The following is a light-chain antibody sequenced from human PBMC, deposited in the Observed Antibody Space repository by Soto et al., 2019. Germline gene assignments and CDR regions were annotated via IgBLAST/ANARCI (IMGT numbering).Light chain of an antibody. Sequence: QSALTQPASVSGSPGQSITISCTGTSSDVGGYNYVSWYQQHPGKAPKVMIYEVTNRPSGVPDRFSGSKSGNTASLTISGLQAEDEADYYCCSYAGSYSYVFGTGTKVTV. CDR3: CSYAGSYSYV. CDR2: EVT. V-gene: IGLV2-11*01. J-gene: IGLJ1*01. CDR1: SSDVGGYNY.